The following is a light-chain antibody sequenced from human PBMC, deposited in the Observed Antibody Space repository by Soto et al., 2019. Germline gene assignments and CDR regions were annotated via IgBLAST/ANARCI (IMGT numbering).Light chain of an antibody. CDR1: LTVATN. CDR2: YAS. V-gene: IGKV3-15*01. Sequence: DIVMTQSPATLSVSPGERATLSCRASLTVATNLAWYQQKPGQAPRILIYYASTRATGIPARFSGSGSVKDFTLTISSVQSEDSAVYYCQQYNNWPPGATFGPGTKVEIK. CDR3: QQYNNWPPGAT. J-gene: IGKJ3*01.